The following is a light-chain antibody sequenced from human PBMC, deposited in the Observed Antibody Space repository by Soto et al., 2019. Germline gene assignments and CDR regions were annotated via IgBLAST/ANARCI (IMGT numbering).Light chain of an antibody. J-gene: IGKJ2*01. CDR2: WTS. CDR1: HDILYSTNNKNY. V-gene: IGKV4-1*01. CDR3: QQFYSIPYT. Sequence: DIVMTQSPDSLAVTLGERATINCKSSHDILYSTNNKNYVAWYQQKPGQPPRLLIYWTSIRESGVPDRFTGSGSATDFTLTINSLQAEDVAVYYCQQFYSIPYTFGQGTKVDIK.